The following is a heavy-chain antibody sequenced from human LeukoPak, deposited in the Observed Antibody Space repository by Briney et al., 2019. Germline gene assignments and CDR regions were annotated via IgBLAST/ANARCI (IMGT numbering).Heavy chain of an antibody. D-gene: IGHD2-2*01. J-gene: IGHJ6*02. CDR3: ARDLFGSPQDIVVVPAADHYYYYGMDV. Sequence: SVKVSCKASGGTFSSYAISWVRQAPGQGLEWMGGIIPIFGTANYAQKFQGRVTITADESTTTAYMELSSLRSEDTAVYYCARDLFGSPQDIVVVPAADHYYYYGMDVWGQGTTVTVSS. CDR1: GGTFSSYA. V-gene: IGHV1-69*13. CDR2: IIPIFGTA.